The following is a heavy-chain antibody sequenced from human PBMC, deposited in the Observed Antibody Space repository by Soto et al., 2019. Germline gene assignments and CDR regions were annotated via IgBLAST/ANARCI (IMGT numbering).Heavy chain of an antibody. Sequence: QVQLVQSGAEVKKPGASVKVSCKASGYTFTSYDINWVRLATGQGLEWMGWMNPNSGNTAYAQKFQGRVSMTRNTSIRPAYMEVSRLRCEATAVYYCARLKQDYAVAGGQGALVTVSS. CDR1: GYTFTSYD. V-gene: IGHV1-8*01. J-gene: IGHJ4*02. CDR3: ARLKQDYAVA. CDR2: MNPNSGNT. D-gene: IGHD3-16*01.